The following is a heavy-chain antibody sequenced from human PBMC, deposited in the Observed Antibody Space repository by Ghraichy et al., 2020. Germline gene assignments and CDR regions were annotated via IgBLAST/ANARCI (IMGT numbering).Heavy chain of an antibody. Sequence: SQTLSLTCAVYGGSFSAYYWSWIRQPPGKGLEWIGEINHSGSTNYNPSLKSRVTISVDTSTNQFSLKLSSVTAADTAVYYCARGPLGITIFGVDPWGMDVWGQGTTVTVAS. D-gene: IGHD3-3*01. CDR1: GGSFSAYY. J-gene: IGHJ6*02. V-gene: IGHV4-34*01. CDR2: INHSGST. CDR3: ARGPLGITIFGVDPWGMDV.